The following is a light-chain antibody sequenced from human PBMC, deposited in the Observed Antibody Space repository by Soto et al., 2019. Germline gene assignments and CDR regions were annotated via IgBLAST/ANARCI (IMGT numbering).Light chain of an antibody. CDR3: SSHAGSSTYV. Sequence: QSVLTQPRSVSGSPGQSVTISCTGTSIDVGDYVSWYQQHPGKAPKVMIYDVTQRPSGVPDRFSGSKSGNTASLTVSGLQAEDEADYYCSSHAGSSTYVFGTGTKVTVL. CDR1: SIDVGDY. V-gene: IGLV2-11*01. CDR2: DVT. J-gene: IGLJ1*01.